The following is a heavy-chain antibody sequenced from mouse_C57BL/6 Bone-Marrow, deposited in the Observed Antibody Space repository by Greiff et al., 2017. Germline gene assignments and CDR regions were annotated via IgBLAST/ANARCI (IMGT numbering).Heavy chain of an antibody. V-gene: IGHV1-9*01. Sequence: QVQLKQSGAELMKPGASVKLSCKATGYTLTGYWIEWVKQRPGHGLEWIGEILTGSGSTNYTEKLKGKATFTADTSSNTAYMNLMSLTTEDSAIYYCASKVAYWGQGTLFTVSA. CDR3: ASKVAY. CDR1: GYTLTGYW. CDR2: ILTGSGST. J-gene: IGHJ3*01.